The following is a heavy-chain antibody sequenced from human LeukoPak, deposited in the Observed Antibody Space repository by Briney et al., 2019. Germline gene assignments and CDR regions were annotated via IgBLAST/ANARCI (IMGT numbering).Heavy chain of an antibody. CDR2: IYWDDDK. CDR1: GGSISSYYW. Sequence: TLSLTCTVSGGSISSYYWSWIRQPPGKALEWLALIYWDDDKRYSPSLKSRLTITKDTSKNQVVLTMTNMGPVDTATYYCALADREEKKQQLVQEYYFDYWGQGTLVTVSS. J-gene: IGHJ4*02. D-gene: IGHD6-13*01. CDR3: ALADREEKKQQLVQEYYFDY. V-gene: IGHV2-5*08.